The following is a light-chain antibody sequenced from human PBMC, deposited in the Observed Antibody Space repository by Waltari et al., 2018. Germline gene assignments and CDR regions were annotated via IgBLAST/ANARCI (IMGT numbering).Light chain of an antibody. CDR2: GAS. J-gene: IGKJ4*01. CDR3: QQYNNRPPVT. CDR1: QSVSSN. V-gene: IGKV3-15*01. Sequence: EIVRTQSPATLSVSPGERATLSCRASQSVSSNLAWYQPKPGQAPRLLIYGASTRATGIPDRFSGSGSGTEFTLTISSLQSEDFAVYYCQQYNNRPPVTFGGGTQVEIK.